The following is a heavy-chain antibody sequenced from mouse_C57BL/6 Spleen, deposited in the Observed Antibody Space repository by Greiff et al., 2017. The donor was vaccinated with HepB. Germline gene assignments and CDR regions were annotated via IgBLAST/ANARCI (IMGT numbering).Heavy chain of an antibody. Sequence: QVHVKQPGAELVKPGASVKLSCKASGYTFTEYTIHWVKQRSGQGLEWIGWFYPGSGSINYNENFKGKATLTADKSSSTVYVELSILTSEDSAVYCCARDEEYYGSSYGDFDYWGPGTTLTVSS. CDR2: FYPGSGSI. CDR3: ARDEEYYGSSYGDFDY. V-gene: IGHV1-62-2*01. J-gene: IGHJ2*01. D-gene: IGHD1-1*01. CDR1: GYTFTEYT.